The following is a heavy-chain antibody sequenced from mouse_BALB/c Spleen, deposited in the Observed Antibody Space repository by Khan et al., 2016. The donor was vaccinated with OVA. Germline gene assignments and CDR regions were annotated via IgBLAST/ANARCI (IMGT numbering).Heavy chain of an antibody. Sequence: EVQLQESGPSLVKPSQTLSLTCSVTGDSITSGFWNWIRKFPGNKFEYMGYVTDSGNTYYNPSPKSRISITRDTSKSQYYLQLNSVTTEDTATYYCARSYGSWAMDYWGQGTSVTVSS. D-gene: IGHD1-1*01. CDR2: VTDSGNT. CDR1: GDSITSGF. J-gene: IGHJ4*01. CDR3: ARSYGSWAMDY. V-gene: IGHV3-8*02.